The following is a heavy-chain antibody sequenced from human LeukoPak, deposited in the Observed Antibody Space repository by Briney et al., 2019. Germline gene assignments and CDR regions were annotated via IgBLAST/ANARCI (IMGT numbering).Heavy chain of an antibody. CDR1: GVTLSNYA. J-gene: IGHJ2*01. Sequence: GGSLRLSCVASGVTLSNYAMSWARQAPGKGLECVSGISSSGSGGNTYYADSVKGRFTISRDSSRNTLFLHMNTLRAEDTAIYYCAKDRTVGASYWYFDLWGRGTLVTVSS. V-gene: IGHV3-23*01. CDR3: AKDRTVGASYWYFDL. D-gene: IGHD1-26*01. CDR2: ISSSGSGGNT.